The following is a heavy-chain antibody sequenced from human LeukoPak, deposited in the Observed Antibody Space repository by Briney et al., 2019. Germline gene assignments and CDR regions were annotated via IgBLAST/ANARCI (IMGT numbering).Heavy chain of an antibody. J-gene: IGHJ5*02. Sequence: KASETLSLTCAVYGGPFSGYYWSWIRHPPGRGLEWIGDINHSGSTNYNPSRKSRVTISVDTSKNQFSLKLRSVTAADTAVYYCARGRPVLLWFGEPSNWFDPWGQGTLVTVSS. V-gene: IGHV4-34*01. CDR2: INHSGST. CDR1: GGPFSGYY. CDR3: ARGRPVLLWFGEPSNWFDP. D-gene: IGHD3-10*01.